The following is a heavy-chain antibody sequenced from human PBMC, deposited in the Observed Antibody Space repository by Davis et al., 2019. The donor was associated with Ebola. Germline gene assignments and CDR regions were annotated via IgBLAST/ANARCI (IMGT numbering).Heavy chain of an antibody. CDR3: ARHWTDSSSWTGADY. V-gene: IGHV5-51*01. Sequence: KVSCKSSGFNFTRYWIGWVRQMPGKGLEYMGIIYVGDSDTRYSPSFQGQVTISADKSISTAYLQWSSLKASDTAMYYCARHWTDSSSWTGADYWGQGTLVTVSS. D-gene: IGHD6-13*01. CDR2: IYVGDSDT. CDR1: GFNFTRYW. J-gene: IGHJ4*02.